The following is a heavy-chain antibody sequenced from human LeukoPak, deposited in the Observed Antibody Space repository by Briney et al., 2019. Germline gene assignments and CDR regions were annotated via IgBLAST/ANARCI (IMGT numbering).Heavy chain of an antibody. D-gene: IGHD3-10*01. Sequence: GASLRLSCAASGFTFSSYAMSWVRQAPGKGLEWVSAISGSGGSTYYADSVKGRFTISRDNSKNTLYLQMNSLRAEDTAVYYCAKDPHPAYYYGSRSLGYGMDVWGQGTTVTVSS. CDR3: AKDPHPAYYYGSRSLGYGMDV. V-gene: IGHV3-23*01. CDR2: ISGSGGST. J-gene: IGHJ6*02. CDR1: GFTFSSYA.